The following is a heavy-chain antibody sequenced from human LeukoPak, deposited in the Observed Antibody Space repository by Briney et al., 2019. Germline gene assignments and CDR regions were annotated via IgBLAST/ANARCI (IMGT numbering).Heavy chain of an antibody. J-gene: IGHJ6*02. CDR3: AKAGPEGYGMDV. V-gene: IGHV3-9*01. CDR2: ISWNSGSI. D-gene: IGHD2-8*02. CDR1: GFTFDDYA. Sequence: GGSLRLSCAASGFTFDDYAMHWVRQAPGKGLEWVSGISWNSGSIGYADSVKGRFTIPRDSAKNSLYLQMNSLRAEDTALYYCAKAGPEGYGMDVWGQGTTVTVSS.